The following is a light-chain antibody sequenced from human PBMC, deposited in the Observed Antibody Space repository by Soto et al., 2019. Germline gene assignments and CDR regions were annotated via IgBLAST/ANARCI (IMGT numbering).Light chain of an antibody. V-gene: IGKV2-30*01. CDR1: QSLVSSDGNTY. CDR2: KVS. J-gene: IGKJ2*01. Sequence: DVAVTQSPLSLPVILGQAASISCRSSQSLVSSDGNTYLSWLHQRPGQSPRRLISKVSSRDSGVPDRFSGSGSGTDFTLKISRVEAEDVGVYYCMQTTHWPYTFGQGTKVEIK. CDR3: MQTTHWPYT.